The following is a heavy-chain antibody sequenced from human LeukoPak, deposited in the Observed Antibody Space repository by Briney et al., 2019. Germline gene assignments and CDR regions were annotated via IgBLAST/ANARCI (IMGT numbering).Heavy chain of an antibody. D-gene: IGHD2-15*01. J-gene: IGHJ4*02. V-gene: IGHV3-48*03. Sequence: GGSLRLSCAASGFTFSSYEMNWVRQAPGKGLEWVSYISSSGSTIYYADSVKGRFTISRDNAKNSLYLQMNSLRAEDTAVYYCARDLAGSRDKWGQGTLVTVSS. CDR3: ARDLAGSRDK. CDR2: ISSSGSTI. CDR1: GFTFSSYE.